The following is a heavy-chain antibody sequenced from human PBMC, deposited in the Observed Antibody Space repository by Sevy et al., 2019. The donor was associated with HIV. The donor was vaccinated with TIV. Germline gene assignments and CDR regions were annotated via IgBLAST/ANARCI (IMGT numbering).Heavy chain of an antibody. CDR2: IVVGSDVT. V-gene: IGHV1-58*01. D-gene: IGHD3-16*01. CDR1: GFTFSSSA. CDR3: AAEDMTTFGGPLRVFET. Sequence: ASVKVSCKASGFTFSSSAVQWVRQARGHRLEWIGWIVVGSDVTDYAQDLQDRVTITRDMSTGTVYMELSSLSSEDTAVYYCAAEDMTTFGGPLRVFETWGLWTTVTVSS. J-gene: IGHJ6*02.